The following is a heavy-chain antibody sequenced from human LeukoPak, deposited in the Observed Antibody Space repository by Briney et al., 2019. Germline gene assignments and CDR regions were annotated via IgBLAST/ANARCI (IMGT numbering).Heavy chain of an antibody. CDR1: GFSFHSYA. Sequence: GGSLRLSCAASGFSFHSYAMTWVRQAPGEGLEWVAGISASGVSTHYADSVKGRFTISRDNSKNTLHVQMNSLKAEDTAVYYCAKIIDYGALDACDIWGQGTMVTVSS. CDR3: AKIIDYGALDACDI. CDR2: ISASGVST. V-gene: IGHV3-23*01. J-gene: IGHJ3*02. D-gene: IGHD4-17*01.